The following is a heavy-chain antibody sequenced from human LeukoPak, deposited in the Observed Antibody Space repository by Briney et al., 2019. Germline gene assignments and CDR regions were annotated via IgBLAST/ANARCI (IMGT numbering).Heavy chain of an antibody. CDR3: ARGGIAALYYGMDV. D-gene: IGHD6-6*01. CDR2: IFYSGNT. Sequence: TSETLSLTCTVSGGSISCGDYYWSWIRQPPGKGLKWIGYIFYSGNTYYNPSLKSRVTISVDTSKNQFSLKLSSVTAADTAVYYCARGGIAALYYGMDVWGQGTTVTVSS. V-gene: IGHV4-30-4*01. J-gene: IGHJ6*02. CDR1: GGSISCGDYY.